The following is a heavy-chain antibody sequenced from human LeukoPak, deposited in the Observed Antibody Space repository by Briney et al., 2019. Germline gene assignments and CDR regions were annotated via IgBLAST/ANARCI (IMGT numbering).Heavy chain of an antibody. Sequence: ASVKVSCKASGYTFTSYDSNWVRQATGQGLEWMGWMNPNSGNTGYAQKFQGRVTMTRNTSISTAYMELSSLRSEDTAVYYCARAAGYSSGWPDYYYYYYMDVWGKGTTVTVSS. V-gene: IGHV1-8*01. CDR1: GYTFTSYD. CDR3: ARAAGYSSGWPDYYYYYYMDV. D-gene: IGHD6-19*01. J-gene: IGHJ6*03. CDR2: MNPNSGNT.